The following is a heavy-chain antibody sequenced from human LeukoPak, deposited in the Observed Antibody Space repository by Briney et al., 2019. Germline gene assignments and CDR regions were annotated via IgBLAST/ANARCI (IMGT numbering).Heavy chain of an antibody. CDR2: IKQDGSEK. Sequence: PGGSLRLSCAASGFTFSSYWMSWVRQAPGKGLEWVANIKQDGSEKYYVDSVKGRFTISRDNSKNTLFLQMNSLRGEDSAIYFCARVQGGGYRTADYWGQGTLVTVSS. CDR3: ARVQGGGYRTADY. CDR1: GFTFSSYW. D-gene: IGHD6-19*01. J-gene: IGHJ4*02. V-gene: IGHV3-7*01.